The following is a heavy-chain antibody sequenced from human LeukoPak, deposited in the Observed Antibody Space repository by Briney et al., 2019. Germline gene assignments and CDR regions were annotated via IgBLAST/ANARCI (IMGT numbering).Heavy chain of an antibody. Sequence: PSETLSLTCAVSGGSISSGGYSWSWIRQPPGKGLEWIGYIYYSGSTNYNPSLKSRVTISVDTSKNQFSLKLSSVTAADTAVYYCARGPRIVVVPAAIHYYYYGMDVWGQGTTVTVSS. J-gene: IGHJ6*02. CDR1: GGSISSGGYS. CDR2: IYYSGST. V-gene: IGHV4-61*08. CDR3: ARGPRIVVVPAAIHYYYYGMDV. D-gene: IGHD2-2*02.